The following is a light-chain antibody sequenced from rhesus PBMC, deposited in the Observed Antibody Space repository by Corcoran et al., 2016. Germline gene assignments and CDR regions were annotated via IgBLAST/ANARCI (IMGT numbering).Light chain of an antibody. J-gene: IGKJ1*01. CDR2: GAS. Sequence: ETVVTQSPATLSLSPGERATLTCRASQSVGSYLAWYQQKPGQAPRLLIYGASRRAPGIPELFSGSGSGTDLTITISSLEPENVGVYYCQQSSNLWTFGQGTKVEIK. CDR1: QSVGSY. V-gene: IGKV3-24*04. CDR3: QQSSNLWT.